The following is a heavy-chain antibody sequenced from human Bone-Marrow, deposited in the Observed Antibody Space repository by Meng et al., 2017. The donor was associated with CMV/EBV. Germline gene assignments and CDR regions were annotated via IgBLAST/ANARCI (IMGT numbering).Heavy chain of an antibody. D-gene: IGHD3-3*01. J-gene: IGHJ6*02. CDR2: INHSGST. CDR1: GGSFSGYY. Sequence: SETLSLTCAVYGGSFSGYYWSWIRQPSGKGLEWIGEINHSGSTNYNPSLKSRVTISVDTSKNQFSLKLSSVTAADTAVYYCATYDFWSGSYGMDVWGQGTTVTVSS. CDR3: ATYDFWSGSYGMDV. V-gene: IGHV4-34*01.